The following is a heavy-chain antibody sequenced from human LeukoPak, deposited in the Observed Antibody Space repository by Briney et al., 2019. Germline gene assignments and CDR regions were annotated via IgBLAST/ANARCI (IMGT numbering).Heavy chain of an antibody. D-gene: IGHD5-18*01. CDR3: ASSDTALYYFDY. J-gene: IGHJ4*02. Sequence: PSETLSLTCTVSSGSISSYYWSWIRQPPGKGLEWIGYIYYSGSTDYNPSLKSRVTISIDTSRHQFSLKLSSVTAADTAVYYCASSDTALYYFDYWGQGTLVTVSP. V-gene: IGHV4-59*01. CDR1: SGSISSYY. CDR2: IYYSGST.